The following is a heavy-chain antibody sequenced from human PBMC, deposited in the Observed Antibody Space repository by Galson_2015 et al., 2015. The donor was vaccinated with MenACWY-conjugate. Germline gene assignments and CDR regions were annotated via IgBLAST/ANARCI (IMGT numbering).Heavy chain of an antibody. CDR1: GFSLRTSGVG. Sequence: PALVNPTQPLTLAFTFSGFSLRTSGVGVGWIRQPPGKALEWLALIYWDDDKRYSPSLRSRLTITKDTSKIHVVLTMTNMDPVDTATYYCSRTGATPGDYWGQGTLVTVSS. D-gene: IGHD2-15*01. J-gene: IGHJ4*02. V-gene: IGHV2-5*02. CDR2: IYWDDDK. CDR3: SRTGATPGDY.